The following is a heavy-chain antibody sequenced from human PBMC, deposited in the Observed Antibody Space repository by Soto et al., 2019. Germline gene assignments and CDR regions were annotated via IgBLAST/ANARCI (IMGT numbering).Heavy chain of an antibody. CDR1: GGTFSSYT. CDR2: IIPILGIA. D-gene: IGHD5-12*01. J-gene: IGHJ4*02. Sequence: QVQLVQSGAEVKKPGSSVKVSCKASGGTFSSYTISWVRQDPGQGLEWMGRIIPILGIANYAQKFQGRVTITADKSTSTAYMELSSLRSEDTAVYYCAREGLRWVAGFDYWGQGTLVTVSS. CDR3: AREGLRWVAGFDY. V-gene: IGHV1-69*08.